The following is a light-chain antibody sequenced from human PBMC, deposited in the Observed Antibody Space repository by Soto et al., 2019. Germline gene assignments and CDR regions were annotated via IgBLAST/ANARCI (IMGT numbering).Light chain of an antibody. V-gene: IGLV2-14*01. CDR2: EVS. CDR1: SSDGGGYNY. J-gene: IGLJ1*01. Sequence: QSALTQPASVSGSPGQSITISCTGTSSDGGGYNYVSWYQQHPGKAPKLMIYEVSNRPSGVSNRFSGSKSGNTASLTISGLQAEDEADYDCSSYTSSSTLYVFGTGTKLTVL. CDR3: SSYTSSSTLYV.